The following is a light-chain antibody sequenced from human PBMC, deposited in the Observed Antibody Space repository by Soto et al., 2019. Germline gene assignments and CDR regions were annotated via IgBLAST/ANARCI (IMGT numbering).Light chain of an antibody. V-gene: IGLV7-46*01. CDR3: LLSYSGTQV. Sequence: QAVVTQEPSLTVSPGGTVTLTCGPSTGSVTSGHYPHWLQQKPGQAPRTLIYDAKNKHSWTPARFSGSLLGGKAALTLSGAQPEDEADYYCLLSYSGTQVFGGGTKLTVL. CDR1: TGSVTSGHY. CDR2: DAK. J-gene: IGLJ3*02.